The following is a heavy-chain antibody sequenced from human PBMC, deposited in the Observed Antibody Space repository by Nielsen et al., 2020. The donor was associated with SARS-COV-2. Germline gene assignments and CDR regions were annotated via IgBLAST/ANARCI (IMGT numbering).Heavy chain of an antibody. J-gene: IGHJ3*02. V-gene: IGHV4-30-4*01. CDR1: GGSISSGDYY. CDR2: IYYSGST. CDR3: ARDLAAAGWGAFDI. D-gene: IGHD6-13*01. Sequence: SETLSLTCTVSGGSISSGDYYWSWIRQPPGKGLEWIGYIYYSGSTYYNPSHKSRVTISVDTSKNQFSLKLSSVTAADTAVYYCARDLAAAGWGAFDIWGQGTMVTVSS.